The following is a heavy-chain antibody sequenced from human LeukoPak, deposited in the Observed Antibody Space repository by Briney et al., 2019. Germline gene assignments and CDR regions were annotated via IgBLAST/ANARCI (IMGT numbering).Heavy chain of an antibody. CDR3: SKLRLRPEYDILTGYYLFGTNLLGRYYFGY. D-gene: IGHD3-9*01. Sequence: GGSLRLSCAASGFTFSSYAMSWVRQAPGKGLEWVSAISGSGGSTYYADSVKGRFTISRDNSKNALYLQMNSLRAEDTAVYYFSKLRLRPEYDILTGYYLFGTNLLGRYYFGYWGQGTLVTVSS. CDR2: ISGSGGST. CDR1: GFTFSSYA. J-gene: IGHJ4*02. V-gene: IGHV3-23*01.